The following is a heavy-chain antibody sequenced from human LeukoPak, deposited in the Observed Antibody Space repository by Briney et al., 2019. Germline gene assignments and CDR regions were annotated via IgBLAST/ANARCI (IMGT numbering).Heavy chain of an antibody. Sequence: PGGSLRLSCAASGFTFSSYSMNWVRQAPGKGLEWVSSISSSSSYIYYADSVKGRFTISRDNSKNTLYLHVNSLRPEDTAVYYCARDLWFGELFVAFDIWGQGTMVTVSS. CDR2: ISSSSSYI. CDR3: ARDLWFGELFVAFDI. V-gene: IGHV3-21*01. CDR1: GFTFSSYS. J-gene: IGHJ3*02. D-gene: IGHD3-10*01.